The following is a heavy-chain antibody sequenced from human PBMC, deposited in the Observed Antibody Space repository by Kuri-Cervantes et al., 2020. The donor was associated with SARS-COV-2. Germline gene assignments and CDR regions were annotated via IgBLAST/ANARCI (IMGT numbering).Heavy chain of an antibody. CDR2: IHTKTGRP. Sequence: ASVKVSCKASGYTFTSYAIHWVRQAPGQGLESMGWIHTKTGRPTYVQGFTGRFVFSLDTSVSTAYLQISSLKAEDTAVYYCARGRFDYWGQGTLVTVSS. V-gene: IGHV7-4-1*02. CDR3: ARGRFDY. CDR1: GYTFTSYA. J-gene: IGHJ4*02.